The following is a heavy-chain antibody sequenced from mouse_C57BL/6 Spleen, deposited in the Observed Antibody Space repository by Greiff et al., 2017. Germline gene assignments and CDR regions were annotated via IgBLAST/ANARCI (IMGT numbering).Heavy chain of an antibody. Sequence: QVQLQQPGAELVKPGASVTLSCKASGYTFTSYWMQWVKQRPGPGLALIGELDPSDSYTNSNPKFKGKATLTEETSSSSAYMQLSSLEEEASEDYYSARSGYDGRDYDAMDYWGQGTSVTVSS. V-gene: IGHV1-50*01. J-gene: IGHJ4*01. CDR1: GYTFTSYW. CDR2: LDPSDSYT. CDR3: ARSGYDGRDYDAMDY. D-gene: IGHD2-2*01.